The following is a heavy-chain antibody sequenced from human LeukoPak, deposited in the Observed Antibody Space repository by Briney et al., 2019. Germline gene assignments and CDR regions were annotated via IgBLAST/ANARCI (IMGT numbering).Heavy chain of an antibody. V-gene: IGHV3-23*01. CDR1: GFTFSKYA. D-gene: IGHD2-8*01. Sequence: GGSLRLSCTGSGFTFSKYALIWVRRAPGQALEWISAIRADGGGTSYAAAVKGRFTVSRDNSKNTLYLQMNSLRVEDKAVYYCARDPNGDYIGAFDFWGQGIVVTVSS. CDR2: IRADGGGT. J-gene: IGHJ3*01. CDR3: ARDPNGDYIGAFDF.